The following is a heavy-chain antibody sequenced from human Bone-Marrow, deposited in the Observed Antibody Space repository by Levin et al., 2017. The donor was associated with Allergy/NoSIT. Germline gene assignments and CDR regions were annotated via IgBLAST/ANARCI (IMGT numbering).Heavy chain of an antibody. CDR3: ARRNDFWSRTHGGYYFFMDV. D-gene: IGHD3-3*01. CDR1: GFTFSSYT. J-gene: IGHJ6*03. V-gene: IGHV3-21*01. Sequence: GESLKISCAASGFTFSSYTMNWVRQAPGKGLEWVSSISGSSSYITFSDSVKGRLTISRDNAKNSLYLRMNNLRAEDTAVYYCARRNDFWSRTHGGYYFFMDVWGKGTTVTVSS. CDR2: ISGSSSYI.